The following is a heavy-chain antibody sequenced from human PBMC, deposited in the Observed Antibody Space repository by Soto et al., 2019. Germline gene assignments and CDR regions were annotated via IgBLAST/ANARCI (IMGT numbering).Heavy chain of an antibody. CDR3: AKGRYDFWSPYCFDS. J-gene: IGHJ4*02. CDR1: GLNFDDFA. D-gene: IGHD3-3*01. Sequence: EVQLVESGGRLVQPGRSLRLSCVGTGLNFDDFAMHWVRQAPGKGLEWVSGITWNSCVLAYADSVKGRFTISRDNARNSLYLQMDSLRNEDTALYYCAKGRYDFWSPYCFDSWGQGTLVTVSS. CDR2: ITWNSCVL. V-gene: IGHV3-9*01.